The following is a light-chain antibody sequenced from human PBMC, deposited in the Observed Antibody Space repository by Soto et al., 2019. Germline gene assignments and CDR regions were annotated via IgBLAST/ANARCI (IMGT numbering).Light chain of an antibody. V-gene: IGKV1-5*03. CDR2: KAS. CDR3: QQYESSPRT. Sequence: DIQMTQSPSTLSASVGDRVTITCRASQSISSWLAWYQQKPGKAPKLLIYKASTLKSGVPSRFSGSGSGTEFTLTISSLQPDDFAVYYCQQYESSPRTFGQGTKVDIK. J-gene: IGKJ1*01. CDR1: QSISSW.